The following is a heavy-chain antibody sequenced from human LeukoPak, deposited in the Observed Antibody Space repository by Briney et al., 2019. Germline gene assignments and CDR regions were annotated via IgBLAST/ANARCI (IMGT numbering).Heavy chain of an antibody. V-gene: IGHV1-18*01. CDR1: GYTFRDYG. J-gene: IGHJ6*02. CDR2: ISAYNGNT. Sequence: GASVKVSCKASGYTFRDYGISWVRLAPGQGLEWMGLISAYNGNTNSAQQFQGRVTMTTDTSTTTAYMDLRSLRSDDTAVYYCGRWSGGSAWKYHYGMDVWGQGTTVTVSS. CDR3: GRWSGGSAWKYHYGMDV. D-gene: IGHD6-19*01.